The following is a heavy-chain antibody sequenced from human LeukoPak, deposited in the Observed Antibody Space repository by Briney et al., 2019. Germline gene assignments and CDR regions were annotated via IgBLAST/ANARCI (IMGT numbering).Heavy chain of an antibody. D-gene: IGHD5-12*01. CDR1: GFTFSTYA. Sequence: LTGGSLRLSCAASGFTFSTYAMHWVRQAPGRGLEWVAVMSYDASNKYYTDSVKGRFTISRDNSKNTLYLQMNSLRAEDTAVYYCARQHSGYDFGGDWFDPWGQGTLVTVSS. J-gene: IGHJ5*02. CDR2: MSYDASNK. CDR3: ARQHSGYDFGGDWFDP. V-gene: IGHV3-30*04.